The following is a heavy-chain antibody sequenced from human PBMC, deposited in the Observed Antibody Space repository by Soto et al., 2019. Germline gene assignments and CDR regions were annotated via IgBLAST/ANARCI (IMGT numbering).Heavy chain of an antibody. D-gene: IGHD3-16*01. CDR1: GGSISSYY. V-gene: IGHV4-59*01. CDR3: ARDTSHILYYYYGMDV. CDR2: IYYSGST. Sequence: QVQLQESGPGLVKPSETLSLTCTVSGGSISSYYWSWIRQPPGKGLEWIGYIYYSGSTNYNPSLKSRVTISVDTSKNQFSLKLSSVIAADTAVYYCARDTSHILYYYYGMDVWGQGTTVTVSS. J-gene: IGHJ6*02.